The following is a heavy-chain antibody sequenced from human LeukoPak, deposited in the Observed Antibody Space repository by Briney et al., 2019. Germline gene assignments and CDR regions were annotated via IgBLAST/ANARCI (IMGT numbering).Heavy chain of an antibody. CDR1: GFTFSNAW. J-gene: IGHJ4*02. Sequence: GGSLRLSCAASGFTFSNAWMNWVRQAPGKGLEWVSVVYSGGETYYAESVKGRFTVSRDNSKNTVYLQMNSLRAEDTAVYFCARGGIAARPSDSWGQGTLVTVSS. V-gene: IGHV3-66*01. CDR3: ARGGIAARPSDS. D-gene: IGHD6-6*01. CDR2: VYSGGET.